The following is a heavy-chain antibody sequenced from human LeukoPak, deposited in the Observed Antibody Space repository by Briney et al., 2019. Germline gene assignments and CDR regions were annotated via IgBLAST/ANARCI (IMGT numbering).Heavy chain of an antibody. CDR3: ARNPPGYNECAFDS. J-gene: IGHJ4*02. D-gene: IGHD5-24*01. CDR1: GFSLTDNRVA. Sequence: SGPTLVKPTQTLALTCTFSGFSLTDNRVAVGWIRQPPGKALEWLALIYWNDVKRYSPSLKSRLTLTKDTSRNQVVLTMTNVVPVDTATYYCARNPPGYNECAFDSWGQGTLVTVSP. V-gene: IGHV2-5*01. CDR2: IYWNDVK.